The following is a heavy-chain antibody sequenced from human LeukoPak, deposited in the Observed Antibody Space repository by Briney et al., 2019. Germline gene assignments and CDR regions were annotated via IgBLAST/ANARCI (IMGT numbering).Heavy chain of an antibody. CDR1: AFTFSSYA. V-gene: IGHV3-23*01. CDR2: ISGSGGST. Sequence: KPGGSLRLSCAASAFTFSSYAMSWVRQAPGKGLEWVSAISGSGGSTYFADSVKGRFTISRDNSKNTLYLQMNSLRAEDTAVYYCAKTSGYRRFDPWGQGTLVTVSS. D-gene: IGHD5-12*01. CDR3: AKTSGYRRFDP. J-gene: IGHJ5*02.